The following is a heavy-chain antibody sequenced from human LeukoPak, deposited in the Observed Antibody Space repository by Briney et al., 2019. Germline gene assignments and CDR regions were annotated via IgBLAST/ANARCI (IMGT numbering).Heavy chain of an antibody. D-gene: IGHD7-27*01. CDR2: IYHSGST. V-gene: IGHV4-30-2*01. J-gene: IGHJ6*02. Sequence: SETLSLTCTVSGGSISSGGYYWSWIRQPPGKGLEWIGYIYHSGSTYYNLSLKSRVTISVDRSKNQFSLKLSSVTAADTAVYYCASWGPYYYYGMDVWGQGTTVTVSS. CDR1: GGSISSGGYY. CDR3: ASWGPYYYYGMDV.